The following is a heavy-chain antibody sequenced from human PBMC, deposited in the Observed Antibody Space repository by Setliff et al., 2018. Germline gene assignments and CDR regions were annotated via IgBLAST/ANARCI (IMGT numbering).Heavy chain of an antibody. CDR2: ISSSGITI. Sequence: GGSLRLSCAASGFTFSSYEMSWVRQAPGKGLEWVSYISSSGITIYYADSVKGRFTISRDNAKNSLYLQMNSLRAEDTAVYSCARARGYSLGPFDYWGQGTLVTVSS. J-gene: IGHJ4*02. V-gene: IGHV3-48*03. D-gene: IGHD5-18*01. CDR1: GFTFSSYE. CDR3: ARARGYSLGPFDY.